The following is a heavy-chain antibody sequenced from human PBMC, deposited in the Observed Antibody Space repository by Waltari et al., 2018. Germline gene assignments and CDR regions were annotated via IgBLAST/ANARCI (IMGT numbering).Heavy chain of an antibody. J-gene: IGHJ4*02. D-gene: IGHD3-10*01. Sequence: EVQLVQSGAEVKKPGATVKISCKASGYTFIDYFMHWVQQAPGKGLEWVGRIDPEEGETVYAEKFQGRVTITADTATDTAYLELSSLRSDDTAVYYCAPRPGGSGQTFDYWGQGTLLTVSS. CDR3: APRPGGSGQTFDY. V-gene: IGHV1-69-2*01. CDR1: GYTFIDYF. CDR2: IDPEEGET.